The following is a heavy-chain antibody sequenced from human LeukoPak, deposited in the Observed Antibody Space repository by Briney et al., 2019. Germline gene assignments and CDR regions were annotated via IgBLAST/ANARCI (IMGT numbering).Heavy chain of an antibody. Sequence: ASVTVSFTSSGYTFTNHYMHWVRQAPGQGLEWMGLINPSGGSTLYAEKFQGRIIMTRDMSTATDYMELSSLRSEDTAVYYCARDNSIGDRGWWFDPWGQGTLVTVSS. J-gene: IGHJ5*02. D-gene: IGHD4-23*01. V-gene: IGHV1-46*01. CDR3: ARDNSIGDRGWWFDP. CDR2: INPSGGST. CDR1: GYTFTNHY.